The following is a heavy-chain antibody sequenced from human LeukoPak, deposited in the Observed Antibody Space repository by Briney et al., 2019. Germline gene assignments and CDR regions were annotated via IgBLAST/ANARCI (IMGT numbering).Heavy chain of an antibody. CDR1: GGSISSTSYY. CDR3: ARQRADYFYHYLDV. V-gene: IGHV4-39*01. J-gene: IGHJ6*03. CDR2: VYYGGNT. Sequence: SETLSLTCTVSGGSISSTSYYWDWVRQPPGKGLEWIGNVYYGGNTFYNSSLESRVTISVDMSKNQFSLKLTSLTAANTAVYYCARQRADYFYHYLDVWGKGTSVTVSS.